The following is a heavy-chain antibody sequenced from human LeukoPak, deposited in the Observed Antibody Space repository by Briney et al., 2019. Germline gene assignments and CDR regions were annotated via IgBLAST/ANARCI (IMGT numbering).Heavy chain of an antibody. CDR2: IHYSGST. CDR1: GGAISSYY. CDR3: ARDRGSGYPGVIDY. J-gene: IGHJ4*02. V-gene: IGHV4-59*01. D-gene: IGHD3-22*01. Sequence: SETLSLTCTVSGGAISSYYWSWMRQPPGKGLEWIGYIHYSGSTNYNPSLKSRVTISVDTSKNQFSLKLSSLTAADTAVYYCARDRGSGYPGVIDYWGQGTLVTVSS.